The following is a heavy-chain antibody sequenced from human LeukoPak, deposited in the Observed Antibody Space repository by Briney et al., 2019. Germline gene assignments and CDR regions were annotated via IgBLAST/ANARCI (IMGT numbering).Heavy chain of an antibody. CDR2: IFYGGNT. CDR3: ARIRCGHSGSVCYNH. CDR1: DGSISSFY. V-gene: IGHV4-59*12. J-gene: IGHJ1*01. D-gene: IGHD3-9*01. Sequence: SETLSLTCTVSDGSISSFYWTWIRQSPGKGLEWIGYIFYGGNTNYNPSLKSRVTMSMDTSKSQFSLKLTSVTAADTAVYYCARIRCGHSGSVCYNHWGLGTLVTVSS.